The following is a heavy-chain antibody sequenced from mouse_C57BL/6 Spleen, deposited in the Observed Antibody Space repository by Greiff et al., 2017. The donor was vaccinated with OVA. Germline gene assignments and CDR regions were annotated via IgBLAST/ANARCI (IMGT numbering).Heavy chain of an antibody. CDR2: SRNKANDYTT. CDR3: ARKNSNYGYFDV. D-gene: IGHD2-5*01. Sequence: EVQGVESGGGLVQSGRSLRLSCATSGFTFSDFYMEWVRQAPGKGLEWIAASRNKANDYTTEYSASVKGRFIVSRDTSQSILYLQMNALRAEDTAIYYCARKNSNYGYFDVWGTGTTVTVSS. CDR1: GFTFSDFY. V-gene: IGHV7-1*01. J-gene: IGHJ1*03.